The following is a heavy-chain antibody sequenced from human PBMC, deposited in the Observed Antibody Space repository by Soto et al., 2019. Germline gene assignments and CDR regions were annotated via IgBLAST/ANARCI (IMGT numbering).Heavy chain of an antibody. CDR2: IYHSGST. CDR1: SGSISSSNW. V-gene: IGHV4-4*02. J-gene: IGHJ6*03. D-gene: IGHD6-19*01. CDR3: ARVPVAGKYYYYYMDV. Sequence: TSETLSLTCAVSSGSISSSNWWSWVRQPPGKGLEWIGEIYHSGSTNYNPSLKSRVTISVDKSKNQFSLKLSSVTAADTAVYYCARVPVAGKYYYYYMDVWGKGTTVTVSS.